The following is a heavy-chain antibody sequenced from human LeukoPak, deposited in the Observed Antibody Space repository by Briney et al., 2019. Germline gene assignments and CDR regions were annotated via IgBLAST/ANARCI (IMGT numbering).Heavy chain of an antibody. CDR1: GFTFSNYA. CDR2: ISGTGGST. CDR3: AKVLKGHYFDY. V-gene: IGHV3-23*01. J-gene: IGHJ4*02. Sequence: PGGSLRLSCAASGFTFSNYAMSWVRQAPGQGLEWVSSISGTGGSTYYADSVKGHFTISRDNSKNTLFLQMNSLRAEDTAIYYCAKVLKGHYFDYWGQGTLVTVSS.